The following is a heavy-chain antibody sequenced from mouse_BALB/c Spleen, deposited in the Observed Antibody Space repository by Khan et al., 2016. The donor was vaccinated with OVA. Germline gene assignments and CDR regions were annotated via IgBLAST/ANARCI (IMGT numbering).Heavy chain of an antibody. J-gene: IGHJ2*01. D-gene: IGHD1-2*01. CDR1: GYTFTSYW. Sequence: QVQLQQPGAELVRPGASVKLSCKASGYTFTSYWINWVRQRPGQGLEWIGMIDPSDSEIHYNQIFKDKATLTVAKSSSTAYKQLSSLTSEDSGIYYDAISGTAYFDYWGQGTTLTVSS. CDR3: AISGTAYFDY. V-gene: IGHV1-61*01. CDR2: IDPSDSEI.